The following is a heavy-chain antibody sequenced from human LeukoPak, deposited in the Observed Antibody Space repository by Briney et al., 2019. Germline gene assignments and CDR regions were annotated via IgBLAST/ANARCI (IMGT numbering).Heavy chain of an antibody. J-gene: IGHJ4*02. CDR2: ISYDGSNK. CDR1: GFTFSSYA. V-gene: IGHV3-30-3*01. Sequence: SGRSLRLSCAASGFTFSSYAMHWVRQAPGKGLEWVAVISYDGSNKYYADSVKGRFTISRDNSKNTLYLQMNSLRAEDTAVYYCARDAPSYWGQGTLVTVSS. CDR3: ARDAPSY.